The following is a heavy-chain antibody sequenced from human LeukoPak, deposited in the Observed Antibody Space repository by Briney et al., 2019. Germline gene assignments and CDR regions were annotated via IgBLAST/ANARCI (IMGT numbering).Heavy chain of an antibody. CDR1: GYTFTSYA. D-gene: IGHD3-10*01. Sequence: ASVKASCKASGYTFTSYAMNWVRQAPGQGLEWMGWINTNTGNPTYAQGFTGRFVFSLDTSVSTAYLQISSLKAEDTAVYYCARDASRYYGSGSYYNYWGQGTLVTVSS. CDR2: INTNTGNP. CDR3: ARDASRYYGSGSYYNY. V-gene: IGHV7-4-1*02. J-gene: IGHJ4*02.